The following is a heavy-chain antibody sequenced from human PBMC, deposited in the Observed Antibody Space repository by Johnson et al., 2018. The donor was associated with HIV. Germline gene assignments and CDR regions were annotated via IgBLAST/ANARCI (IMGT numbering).Heavy chain of an antibody. CDR3: AKDLLSSSWFHDAFDI. V-gene: IGHV3-74*01. J-gene: IGHJ3*02. D-gene: IGHD6-13*01. Sequence: VQLVESGGGLVQPGGSLRLPCAVSGFTFNTYWMHWVRQAPKKGLEWVSGINWNGGSKGYADSVKGRYTISLDNSKNTLYLKMNSLRAEDTAVYYCAKDLLSSSWFHDAFDIWGQGTMVTVSS. CDR2: INWNGGSK. CDR1: GFTFNTYW.